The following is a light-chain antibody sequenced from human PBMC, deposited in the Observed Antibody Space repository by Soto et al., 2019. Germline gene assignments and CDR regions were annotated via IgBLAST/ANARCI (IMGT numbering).Light chain of an antibody. J-gene: IGKJ4*01. V-gene: IGKV3-11*01. CDR2: DAS. CDR3: QQRSNWPPLT. CDR1: QSVSSY. Sequence: EFVLTQATATLSLSSGARATLSCRASQSVSSYLAWYQQKPGQAPRLLIYDASNRATGIPARFSGSGSGTDFTLTIISLEPEDFAVYYCQQRSNWPPLTFGGGTKVDIK.